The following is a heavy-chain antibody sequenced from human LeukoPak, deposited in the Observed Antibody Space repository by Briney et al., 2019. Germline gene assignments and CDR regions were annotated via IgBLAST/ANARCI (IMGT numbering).Heavy chain of an antibody. CDR3: ASGQQLAY. V-gene: IGHV3-7*03. CDR2: IKQDGSEK. CDR1: GFTVSSNY. D-gene: IGHD6-13*01. J-gene: IGHJ4*02. Sequence: PGGSLRLSCAASGFTVSSNYMSWVRQAPGKGLEWVANIKQDGSEKYYVDSVKGRFTISRDNAKNSLYLQMDSLRAEDTAVYYCASGQQLAYWGQGTLVTVSA.